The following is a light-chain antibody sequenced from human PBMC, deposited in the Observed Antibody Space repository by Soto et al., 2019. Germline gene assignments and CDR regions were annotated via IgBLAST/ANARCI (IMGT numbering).Light chain of an antibody. J-gene: IGKJ1*01. V-gene: IGKV3-15*01. Sequence: EIVMTQSPATLSVSPGERATLSCRAGQSVSSNLAWYQQKPVQAPRILIYGASTRATGIPARFSGSGSGPEFTLTISTLQSEDCAVYDCQQYYDWWTFAQSTKVEIK. CDR2: GAS. CDR1: QSVSSN. CDR3: QQYYDWWT.